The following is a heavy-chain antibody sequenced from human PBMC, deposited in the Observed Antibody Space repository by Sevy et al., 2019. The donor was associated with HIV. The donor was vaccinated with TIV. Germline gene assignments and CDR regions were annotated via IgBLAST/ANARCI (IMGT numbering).Heavy chain of an antibody. J-gene: IGHJ4*02. D-gene: IGHD7-27*01. CDR3: AREENRELGTIPLDY. Sequence: GGSLRLSCAASGFTFSHHNMNWVRQAPGKGLEWISYISKSGSTTYFADSVRGRLTISRDNAKNSLFLEMNSLTDEDTAVYYCAREENRELGTIPLDYWGRGIQVTVSS. CDR2: ISKSGSTT. V-gene: IGHV3-48*02. CDR1: GFTFSHHN.